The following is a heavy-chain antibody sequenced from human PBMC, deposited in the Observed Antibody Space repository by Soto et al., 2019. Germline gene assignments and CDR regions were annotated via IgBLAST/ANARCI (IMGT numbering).Heavy chain of an antibody. V-gene: IGHV3-23*01. CDR2: ISGSGSNP. CDR3: ARVKSSGGYFFHS. Sequence: HPGGSLRLSCAASGFTFSSYAMSWVRQAPGQGLEWVSAISGSGSNPYYADSVKGRFTISRENSKNTLYLQMNSLRAEDTALYYCARVKSSGGYFFHSWGQGTLVTVSS. D-gene: IGHD2-15*01. CDR1: GFTFSSYA. J-gene: IGHJ4*02.